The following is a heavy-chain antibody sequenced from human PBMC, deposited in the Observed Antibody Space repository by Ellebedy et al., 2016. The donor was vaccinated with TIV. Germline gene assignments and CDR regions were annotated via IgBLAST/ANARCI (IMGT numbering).Heavy chain of an antibody. CDR2: ITGSGGST. D-gene: IGHD3-10*01. CDR3: AKERHYYGSGSGYYFDY. V-gene: IGHV3-23*01. J-gene: IGHJ4*02. CDR1: GFTFNGYA. Sequence: GESLKISXVASGFTFNGYAMNWVRQAPGKGLEWVSTITGSGGSTYYADSVKGRITISRDNSKNTVFLQMSSLRAEDTAVYFCAKERHYYGSGSGYYFDYWGQGSLVTVSS.